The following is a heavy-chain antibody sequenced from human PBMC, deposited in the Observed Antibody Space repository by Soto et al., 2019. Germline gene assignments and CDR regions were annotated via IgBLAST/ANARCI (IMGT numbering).Heavy chain of an antibody. CDR2: ISSSSSTI. CDR1: GFTFSSYS. J-gene: IGHJ4*02. CDR3: ARGEDYIWGSYRYNGY. D-gene: IGHD3-16*02. V-gene: IGHV3-48*01. Sequence: GGSLRLSCAASGFTFSSYSMNWVRQAPGKGLEWASYISSSSSTIYYADSVKGRFTISRDNAKNSLYLQMNSLRAEDTAVYYCARGEDYIWGSYRYNGYWGQGTLVTVSS.